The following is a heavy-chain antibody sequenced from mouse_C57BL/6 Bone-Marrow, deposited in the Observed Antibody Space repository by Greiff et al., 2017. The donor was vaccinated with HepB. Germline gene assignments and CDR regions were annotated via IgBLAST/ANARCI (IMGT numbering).Heavy chain of an antibody. D-gene: IGHD1-1*01. V-gene: IGHV3-6*01. J-gene: IGHJ4*01. CDR2: ISYDGSN. CDR1: GYSITSGYY. Sequence: EVQLQESGPGLVKPSQSLSLTCSVTGYSITSGYYWNWIRQFPGNKLEWMGYISYDGSNNYNPSLKNRISITRDTSKNQFFLKLNPVTTEDTATYYCASYYYGDYYAMDYWGQGTSVTVSS. CDR3: ASYYYGDYYAMDY.